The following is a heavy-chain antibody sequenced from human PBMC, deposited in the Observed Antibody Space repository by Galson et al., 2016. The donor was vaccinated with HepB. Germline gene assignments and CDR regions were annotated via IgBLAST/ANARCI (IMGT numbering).Heavy chain of an antibody. Sequence: SLRLSCAASEFTFDDYGMSWVRQAPGKGPEWVSGIKWNGGKRGYADSVKGRFIISRDNGKNFLYLQMNSLRAEDTALYHCARGGGLGTVSHYYYHGMDVWGQGTTVTVSS. D-gene: IGHD4-17*01. J-gene: IGHJ6*02. V-gene: IGHV3-20*01. CDR2: IKWNGGKR. CDR1: EFTFDDYG. CDR3: ARGGGLGTVSHYYYHGMDV.